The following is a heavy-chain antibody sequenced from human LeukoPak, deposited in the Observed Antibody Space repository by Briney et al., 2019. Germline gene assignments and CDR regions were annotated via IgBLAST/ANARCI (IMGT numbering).Heavy chain of an antibody. CDR3: ARDSWGQWLVREYFDY. CDR2: ISAYNGNT. J-gene: IGHJ4*02. Sequence: ASVKVSCKASGHTFTSYGISWVRQAPGQGLEWMGWISAYNGNTNYAQKLQGRVTMTTDTSTSTAYMELRSLRSDDTAVYYCARDSWGQWLVREYFDYWGQGTLVTVSS. V-gene: IGHV1-18*01. D-gene: IGHD6-19*01. CDR1: GHTFTSYG.